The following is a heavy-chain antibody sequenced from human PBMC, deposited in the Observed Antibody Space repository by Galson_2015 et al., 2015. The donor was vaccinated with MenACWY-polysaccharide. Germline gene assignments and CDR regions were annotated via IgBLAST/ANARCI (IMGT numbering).Heavy chain of an antibody. J-gene: IGHJ5*02. V-gene: IGHV5-51*01. Sequence: EWMGIIYPGDSDTRYSPSFQGQVTISADKSISTAYLQWSSLKASDTAMYYCARLDSWQPLDPWGQGTLVTVSS. CDR2: IYPGDSDT. CDR3: ARLDSWQPLDP. D-gene: IGHD6-13*01.